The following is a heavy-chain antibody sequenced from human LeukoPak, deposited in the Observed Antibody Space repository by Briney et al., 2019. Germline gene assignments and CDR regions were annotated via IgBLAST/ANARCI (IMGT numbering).Heavy chain of an antibody. Sequence: SQTLSLTCAISGDSVSTNSAAWNWIRQSPSRGLEWLGRTYYRSKWYNDYAMSVKSRIAINADTSKNQFSLQLNSVTPEDTAVYYCARAGGDSWYFDFWGQGTLVTVSS. CDR2: TYYRSKWYN. CDR1: GDSVSTNSAA. CDR3: ARAGGDSWYFDF. D-gene: IGHD2-21*02. J-gene: IGHJ4*02. V-gene: IGHV6-1*01.